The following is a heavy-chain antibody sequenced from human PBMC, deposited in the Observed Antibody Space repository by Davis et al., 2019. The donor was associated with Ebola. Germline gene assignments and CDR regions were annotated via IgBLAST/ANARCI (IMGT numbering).Heavy chain of an antibody. CDR3: ASADTVTTYYFDY. CDR2: IYYSGST. Sequence: MPSETLSLTCTVSGDSISSYHWSWIRQSPGKGLEWIGYIYYSGSTYYNPSLKSRVTISVDTSKNQFSLKLSSVTAADTAVYYCASADTVTTYYFDYWGQGTLVTVSS. J-gene: IGHJ4*02. D-gene: IGHD4-17*01. V-gene: IGHV4-59*04. CDR1: GDSISSYH.